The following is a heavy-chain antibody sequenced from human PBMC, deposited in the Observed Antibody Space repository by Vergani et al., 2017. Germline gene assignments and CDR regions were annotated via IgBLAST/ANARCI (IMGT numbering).Heavy chain of an antibody. D-gene: IGHD1/OR15-1a*01. CDR3: ALIQTMRSTSLSPWNYFDY. J-gene: IGHJ4*02. CDR2: IYWDDDK. V-gene: IGHV2-5*02. Sequence: QITLKESGPTLVKPTQTLTLTCTFSGFSLSTSGVGVGWIRQPPGKALEWLALIYWDDDKRYSPSLKSRLTISKDTSKNQVVLTMTNMDPVDTATYYCALIQTMRSTSLSPWNYFDYWGQGTLVTVSS. CDR1: GFSLSTSGVG.